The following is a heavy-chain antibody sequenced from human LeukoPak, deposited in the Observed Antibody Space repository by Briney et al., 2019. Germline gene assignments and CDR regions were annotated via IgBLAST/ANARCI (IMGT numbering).Heavy chain of an antibody. D-gene: IGHD3-22*01. CDR1: GYTFTGYY. V-gene: IGHV1-2*02. Sequence: ASVKVSCKASGYTFTGYYIHWVRQAPGQGLEWMAWINPNSGGTNYAQKFQGRVTLTRDTSISTAYMELSRLRSDDTAVYYCARDHSYYYDSSGYTFDYWGQGTLVTVSS. J-gene: IGHJ4*02. CDR3: ARDHSYYYDSSGYTFDY. CDR2: INPNSGGT.